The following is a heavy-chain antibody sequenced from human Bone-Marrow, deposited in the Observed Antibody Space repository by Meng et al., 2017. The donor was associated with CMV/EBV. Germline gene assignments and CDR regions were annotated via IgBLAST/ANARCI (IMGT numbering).Heavy chain of an antibody. Sequence: GESLKISCAASGFTFSDYYMSWIRQAPGKGLEWGSYISSSGSTIYYADSVKGRFTISRDNAKNSLYLQMNSLRAEDTAVYYCARDRGRGLDYWGQGTLVTVSS. V-gene: IGHV3-11*01. CDR1: GFTFSDYY. D-gene: IGHD3-10*01. CDR2: ISSSGSTI. J-gene: IGHJ4*02. CDR3: ARDRGRGLDY.